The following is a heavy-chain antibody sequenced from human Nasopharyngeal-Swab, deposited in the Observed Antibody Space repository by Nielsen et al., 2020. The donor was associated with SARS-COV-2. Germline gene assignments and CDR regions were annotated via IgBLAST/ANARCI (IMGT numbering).Heavy chain of an antibody. CDR2: ISHSGTTI. V-gene: IGHV3-11*04. CDR1: GFTLSDYY. J-gene: IGHJ5*02. D-gene: IGHD2-15*01. Sequence: GESLKISCATSGFTLSDYYMSWIRQAPGKGLEWLAYISHSGTTIYYADSVKGRFTISRDNAKNSLFLQMNSVRAEDTAVYYCARDQKSPLGGTNWFDPWGQGTLVTVSS. CDR3: ARDQKSPLGGTNWFDP.